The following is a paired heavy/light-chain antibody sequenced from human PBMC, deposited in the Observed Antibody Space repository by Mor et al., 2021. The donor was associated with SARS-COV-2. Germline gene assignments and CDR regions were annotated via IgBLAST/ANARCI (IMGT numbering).Heavy chain of an antibody. Sequence: QVQLQESGPGLVKPSETLSLTCTVSGGSISSYYWSWIRQPPGKGLEWIGYIYYSGSTNYNPSLKSRVTISVDTSKNQFSLKLSSVTAADTAVYYCARYVGYYDSSGYQGNFDYWGQGTLVTVSS. CDR2: IYYSGST. J-gene: IGHJ4*02. D-gene: IGHD3-22*01. CDR1: GGSISSYY. V-gene: IGHV4-59*01. CDR3: ARYVGYYDSSGYQGNFDY.
Light chain of an antibody. CDR2: KAS. V-gene: IGKV1-5*03. J-gene: IGKJ4*01. Sequence: DIQMTQSPSTLSASVGDRVTITCRASQSISSWLAWYQQKPGKAPKLLIYKASSLESGVPSRFSGSGSGTEFTLTISSLQPDDFATYYCQQYNSYSPSFGGGTKVEIK. CDR1: QSISSW. CDR3: QQYNSYSPS.